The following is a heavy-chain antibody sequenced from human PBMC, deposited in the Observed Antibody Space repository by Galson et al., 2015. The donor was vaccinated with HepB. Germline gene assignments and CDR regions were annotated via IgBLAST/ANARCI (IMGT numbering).Heavy chain of an antibody. V-gene: IGHV3-53*01. D-gene: IGHD3-10*01. CDR1: GFTFDSNY. Sequence: SLRLSCTASGFTFDSNYMNWVRQAPGKGLEWVSIINSGGTKYYADSVKGRFTISRDSAKDMLYLQMNSLRAEDTAVYYCARLFALMVDYWGQGTLVTVSS. CDR3: ARLFALMVDY. CDR2: INSGGTK. J-gene: IGHJ4*02.